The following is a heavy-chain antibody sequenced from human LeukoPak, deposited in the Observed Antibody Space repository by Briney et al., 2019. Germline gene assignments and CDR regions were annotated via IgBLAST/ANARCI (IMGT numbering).Heavy chain of an antibody. V-gene: IGHV4-38-2*01. CDR2: IYYSGST. J-gene: IGHJ4*02. D-gene: IGHD2-2*01. Sequence: PSETLSLTCAVSSYSISSGYYWGWIRQPPGKGLEWIGYIYYSGSTNYNPSLKSRVTISVDTSKNQFSLKLSSVTAADTAVYYCARLGVVVPAGSDYWGQGTLVTVSS. CDR1: SYSISSGYY. CDR3: ARLGVVVPAGSDY.